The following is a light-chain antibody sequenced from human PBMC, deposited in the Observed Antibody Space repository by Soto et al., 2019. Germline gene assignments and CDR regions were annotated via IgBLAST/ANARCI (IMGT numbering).Light chain of an antibody. CDR1: QNIKTY. V-gene: IGKV1-39*01. CDR3: QPSFSSPPRP. Sequence: DIQMTQSPSSLSASVGDSVTITCRASQNIKTYLNWYKQKPGKAPNLLIYAASSLHSGVPSRFSGSGSGTDFTLTISILPPEEFATYYCQPSFSSPPRPFGQGTTVEIK. CDR2: AAS. J-gene: IGKJ1*01.